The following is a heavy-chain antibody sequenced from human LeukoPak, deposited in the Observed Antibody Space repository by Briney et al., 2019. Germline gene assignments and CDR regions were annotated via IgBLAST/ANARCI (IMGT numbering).Heavy chain of an antibody. CDR3: ANSYSSSSAFYFDY. Sequence: AGSLRLSCAASGFTLSIYSMNWVRQAPGKGLEWVSYISSSSSTIYYADSVKGRFTISRDNAKNSLYLQMNSLRAEDTAVYYCANSYSSSSAFYFDYWGQGTLVTVSS. CDR1: GFTLSIYS. J-gene: IGHJ4*02. CDR2: ISSSSSTI. V-gene: IGHV3-48*01. D-gene: IGHD6-6*01.